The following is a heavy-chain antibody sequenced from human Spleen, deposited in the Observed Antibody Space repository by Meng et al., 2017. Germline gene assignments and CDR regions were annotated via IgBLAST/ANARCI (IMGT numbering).Heavy chain of an antibody. Sequence: EQCGVGLLTPSETLSFSWFGACGSFGVYSWCWIRQPPGKGLESIGETNHRGSTNYNPSLESRATRSVDTSQNNLSLKLSSVTAADSAVYYCARGPTTMAHDFDYWGQGTLVTVSS. CDR1: CGSFGVYS. D-gene: IGHD4-11*01. J-gene: IGHJ4*02. CDR3: ARGPTTMAHDFDY. V-gene: IGHV4-34*01. CDR2: TNHRGST.